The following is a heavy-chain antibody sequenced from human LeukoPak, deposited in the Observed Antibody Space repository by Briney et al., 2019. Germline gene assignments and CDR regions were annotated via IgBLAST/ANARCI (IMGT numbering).Heavy chain of an antibody. J-gene: IGHJ4*02. V-gene: IGHV3-48*04. D-gene: IGHD3-10*01. Sequence: GGSLRLSCAASGFTFSTFSNYGMSWVRQAPGKGLEWLSYIDSSGTTIYYADSVKGRFTISRDNAKNSLYLQMDSLRAEDTAVYYCVRDLGSYGSGSHGNYWGQGTLVTVSS. CDR1: GFTFSTFS. CDR3: VRDLGSYGSGSHGNY. CDR2: IDSSGTTI.